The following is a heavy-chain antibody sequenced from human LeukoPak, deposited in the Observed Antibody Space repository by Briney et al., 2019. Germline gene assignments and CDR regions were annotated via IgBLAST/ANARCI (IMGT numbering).Heavy chain of an antibody. CDR1: GGSISSYY. D-gene: IGHD2-15*01. J-gene: IGHJ6*02. V-gene: IGHV4-59*01. Sequence: SETLSLTCTVSGGSISSYYWSWIRQPPGKGLEWIGYIYYSGSTNYNPSLKSRVTISVDTSKNQFSLKLSSVTAADTAVYYCARAWGDIVRRAKGYYYHYYSMDVRGQGTTVTVSS. CDR3: ARAWGDIVRRAKGYYYHYYSMDV. CDR2: IYYSGST.